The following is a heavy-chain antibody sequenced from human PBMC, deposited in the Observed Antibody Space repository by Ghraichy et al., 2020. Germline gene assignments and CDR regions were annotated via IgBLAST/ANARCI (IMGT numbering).Heavy chain of an antibody. D-gene: IGHD6-19*01. CDR2: IYYSGST. CDR1: GGSISSYY. Sequence: SQTLSLTCTVSGGSISSYYWSWIRQPPGKGLEWIGYIYYSGSTNYNPSLKSRVTLSVDTSKNQSSLKLSPVTAADTAVYYWARGFGSGWYGGYYYGMDVWGQGTTVTVS. CDR3: ARGFGSGWYGGYYYGMDV. J-gene: IGHJ6*02. V-gene: IGHV4-59*01.